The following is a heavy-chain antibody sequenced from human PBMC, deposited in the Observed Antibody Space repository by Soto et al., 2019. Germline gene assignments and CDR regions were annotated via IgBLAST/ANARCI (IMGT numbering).Heavy chain of an antibody. Sequence: QVPLVESGGGVVQPGRSLRLSCAASGFTFSSYGMHWVRQAPGKGLEWVAVISYDGSNKYYADSVKGRFTISRDNSKNTLYLQMNSLRAEDTAVYYCAKDGEYYFDYWGQGTLVTVSS. CDR2: ISYDGSNK. V-gene: IGHV3-30*18. D-gene: IGHD3-10*01. CDR1: GFTFSSYG. J-gene: IGHJ4*02. CDR3: AKDGEYYFDY.